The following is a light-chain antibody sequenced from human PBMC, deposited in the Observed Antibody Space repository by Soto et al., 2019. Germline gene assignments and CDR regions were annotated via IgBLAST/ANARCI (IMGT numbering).Light chain of an antibody. CDR1: QSVGTY. Sequence: DIQMTQPPPTLSASVGDRVTITCRASQSVGTYLAWYQQEPGKAPNLLIYDTSSLESGVPSRFSGSGSGTEFTLTISSLQPDDFATYYCQQYYLYWTFGQGTKVDIK. CDR2: DTS. CDR3: QQYYLYWT. J-gene: IGKJ1*01. V-gene: IGKV1-5*01.